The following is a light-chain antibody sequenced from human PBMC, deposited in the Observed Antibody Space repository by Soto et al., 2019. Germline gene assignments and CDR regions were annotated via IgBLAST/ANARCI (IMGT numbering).Light chain of an antibody. Sequence: VMTQSPATLSLSPGERATLSCRASQSVSSTLAWYQQKTGQAPRLLIYGASTRATDIPARFSGSGSGTELNLTISRLQSEDFAVYYCQKYYNWPRTFGQGTQVDIK. CDR1: QSVSST. CDR3: QKYYNWPRT. V-gene: IGKV3-15*01. CDR2: GAS. J-gene: IGKJ1*01.